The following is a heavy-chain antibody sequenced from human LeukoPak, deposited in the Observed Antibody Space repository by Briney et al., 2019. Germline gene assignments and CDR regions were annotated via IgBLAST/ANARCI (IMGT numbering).Heavy chain of an antibody. V-gene: IGHV4-34*01. Sequence: SETLSLTCAVYGGSFSGYHWNWIRQSPEKGLEWIGEINDRGHTNYNPSLKSRVTISVETSKNQFSLKLSSLTAADTAVYYCARDPTTVVTTPYYFDFWGLGTLVTVSS. CDR2: INDRGHT. CDR1: GGSFSGYH. CDR3: ARDPTTVVTTPYYFDF. D-gene: IGHD4-23*01. J-gene: IGHJ4*02.